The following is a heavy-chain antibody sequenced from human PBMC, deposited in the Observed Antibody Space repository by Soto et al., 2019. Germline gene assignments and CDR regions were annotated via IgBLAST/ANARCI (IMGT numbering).Heavy chain of an antibody. D-gene: IGHD2-21*01. CDR2: IYHSGST. CDR1: GGSVSSGTDY. Sequence: QVQLQESGPGLVKASETLSLTCTVSGGSVSSGTDYWSRIRHHPGKGLEWIGHIYHSGSTYYNPSPKSRLAMSVDTSKTQFSLSRGSVSAADTAVYYCARPRVVSADFDSGGQGILVSVPS. V-gene: IGHV4-31*03. CDR3: ARPRVVSADFDS. J-gene: IGHJ4*02.